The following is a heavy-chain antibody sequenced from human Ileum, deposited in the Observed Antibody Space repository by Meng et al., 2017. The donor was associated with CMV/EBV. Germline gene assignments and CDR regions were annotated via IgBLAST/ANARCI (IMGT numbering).Heavy chain of an antibody. CDR2: INHSGST. CDR3: ARVGQYDFWSGYSRDFDY. CDR1: SFSGSY. J-gene: IGHJ4*02. Sequence: SFSGSYWSWIRQPPGKGLEWIGEINHSGSTNYNPSLKSRVTISVDTSKNQFSLKLSSVTAADTAVFYCARVGQYDFWSGYSRDFDYWGQGTLVTVSS. D-gene: IGHD3-3*01. V-gene: IGHV4-34*01.